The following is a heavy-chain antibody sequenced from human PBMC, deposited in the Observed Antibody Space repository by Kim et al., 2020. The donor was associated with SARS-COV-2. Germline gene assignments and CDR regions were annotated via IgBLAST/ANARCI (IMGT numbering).Heavy chain of an antibody. Sequence: GGSLRLSCAASGFTFSSYGMSWVRQAPGKGLEWVSAISDSGDVTASADSVEGRFTISTDNFKNTLFLQMNSLRAEDTAVYYCARRVGSGYFNFEYWGQGTLVTVSS. CDR3: ARRVGSGYFNFEY. V-gene: IGHV3-23*01. CDR2: ISDSGDVT. CDR1: GFTFSSYG. D-gene: IGHD3-22*01. J-gene: IGHJ4*02.